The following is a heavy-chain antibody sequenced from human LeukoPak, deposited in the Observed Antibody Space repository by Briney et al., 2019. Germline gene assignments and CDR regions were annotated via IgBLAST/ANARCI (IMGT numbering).Heavy chain of an antibody. J-gene: IGHJ4*02. Sequence: SETLSLTCTVSGGSISSYYWAWIRQPPGKGLEWIGDISYSGRPKYNPTLTSRATISAGTSKNQFSLKLTSVTAADTAVYYCAREARGSNGFYYNFWGQGTLVAVSS. CDR1: GGSISSYY. D-gene: IGHD3-22*01. CDR3: AREARGSNGFYYNF. CDR2: ISYSGRP. V-gene: IGHV4-59*01.